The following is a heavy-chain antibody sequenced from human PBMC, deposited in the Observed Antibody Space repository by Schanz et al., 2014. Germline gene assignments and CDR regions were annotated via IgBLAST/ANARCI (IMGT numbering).Heavy chain of an antibody. J-gene: IGHJ6*02. D-gene: IGHD3-10*01. Sequence: QVQLQESGPGLVKPSQTLSLTCTVSGGSISSGGYYWSWIRQHPGKGLEWIGYIYDGGSTYYNPSLKSRVTISVDTSKNQFSLRLSSVTAADTAVYYCARAQGVIRLYYGVDVWGQGTLVTVSS. V-gene: IGHV4-31*03. CDR1: GGSISSGGYY. CDR2: IYDGGST. CDR3: ARAQGVIRLYYGVDV.